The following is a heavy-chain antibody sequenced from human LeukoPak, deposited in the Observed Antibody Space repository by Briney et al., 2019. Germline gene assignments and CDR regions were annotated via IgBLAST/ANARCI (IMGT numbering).Heavy chain of an antibody. Sequence: SETLSLTCTVSGGSISSSSYYWSWIRQPPGKGLEWIGYIYYSGSTNYNPSLKSRVTISVDTSKNQFSLKLSSVTAADTAVYYCARLSGSYFWPPREHLEVGDYWGQGTLVTVSS. CDR3: ARLSGSYFWPPREHLEVGDY. D-gene: IGHD1-26*01. V-gene: IGHV4-61*05. CDR2: IYYSGST. CDR1: GGSISSSSYY. J-gene: IGHJ4*02.